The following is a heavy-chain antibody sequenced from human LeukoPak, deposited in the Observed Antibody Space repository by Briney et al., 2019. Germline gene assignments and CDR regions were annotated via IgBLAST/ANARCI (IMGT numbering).Heavy chain of an antibody. V-gene: IGHV1-2*02. CDR1: GYTFTGYY. CDR3: ARGPYNWNVPYYYYYGMDV. CDR2: INPNSGGT. D-gene: IGHD1-1*01. Sequence: ASVKVSCKASGYTFTGYYMHWVRQAPRQELEWMGWINPNSGGTNYAQKFQGRVTMTRDTSISTAYMELSRLRSDDTAVYYCARGPYNWNVPYYYYYGMDVWGQGTTVTVSS. J-gene: IGHJ6*02.